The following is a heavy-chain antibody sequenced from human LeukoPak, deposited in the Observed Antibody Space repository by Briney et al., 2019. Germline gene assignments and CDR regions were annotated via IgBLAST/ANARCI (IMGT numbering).Heavy chain of an antibody. J-gene: IGHJ4*02. CDR3: ARFALSYTVTAGDY. Sequence: GGSLRLSCSASGFTFSSYAMHWVREAPGKGLEWVSYISSSGSTIYYADSVRGRFTISRDNAKNSLYLQMNSLRAEDTAVYYCARFALSYTVTAGDYWGQGTLVTVSS. CDR1: GFTFSSYA. CDR2: ISSSGSTI. D-gene: IGHD4-17*01. V-gene: IGHV3-48*03.